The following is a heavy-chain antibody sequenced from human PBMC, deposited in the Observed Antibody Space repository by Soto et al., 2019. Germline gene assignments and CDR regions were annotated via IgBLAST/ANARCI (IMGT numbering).Heavy chain of an antibody. V-gene: IGHV3-23*01. CDR1: GFTFSGYA. CDR2: ITDDGVGT. Sequence: EVQLLESGGGLVQPGGSLRLSCAASGFTFSGYAVSLVRQASGKGLEWVAGITDDGVGTYYADSVKGRFSISRDNSKNTLYLQMNGLRAEDTALYYCAKFKAGTYEKYHFDYWGQGTLVTVSS. J-gene: IGHJ4*02. D-gene: IGHD3-10*01. CDR3: AKFKAGTYEKYHFDY.